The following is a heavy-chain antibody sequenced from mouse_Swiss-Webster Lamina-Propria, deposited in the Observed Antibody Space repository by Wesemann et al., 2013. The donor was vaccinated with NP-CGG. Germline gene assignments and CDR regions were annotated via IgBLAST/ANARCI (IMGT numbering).Heavy chain of an antibody. Sequence: GSLKLSCAASGFTFSSYTMSWVRQTPEKRLEWVAYISNGGGSTYYPDTVKGRFTISRDNAKNTLYLQMSSLKSEDTAMYYCARHSYGYSYAMDYWGQGTSVTVSS. V-gene: IGHV5-12-2*01. CDR2: ISNGGGST. D-gene: IGHD1-2*01. CDR1: GFTFSSYT. CDR3: ARHSYGYSYAMDY. J-gene: IGHJ4*01.